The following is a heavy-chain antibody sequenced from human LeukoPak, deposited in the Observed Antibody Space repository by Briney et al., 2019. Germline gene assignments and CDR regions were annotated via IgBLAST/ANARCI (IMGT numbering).Heavy chain of an antibody. V-gene: IGHV4-38-2*02. CDR3: ARDGEHSGSYSLYYYYGMDV. CDR2: IYHSGST. J-gene: IGHJ6*02. CDR1: GYSISSGYY. D-gene: IGHD1-26*01. Sequence: SETLSLTCTVSGYSISSGYYWGWIRQPPGKGLEWIGSIYHSGSTYYNPSLKSRVTISVDKSKNQFSLKLSSVTAADTAVYYCARDGEHSGSYSLYYYYGMDVWGQGTTVTVSS.